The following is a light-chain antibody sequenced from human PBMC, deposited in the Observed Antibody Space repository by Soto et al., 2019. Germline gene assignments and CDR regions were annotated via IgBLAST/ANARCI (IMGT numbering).Light chain of an antibody. CDR3: QQYRCWPRT. J-gene: IGKJ1*01. CDR1: QNVLSD. CDR2: GAT. Sequence: EILLTQSPATLSVSPGETATLSCRASQNVLSDLAWYQQKPGQAPRLLVYGATTRATDAPAKFRGRGSGTEFSHTLSSLQSEDSATYYCQQYRCWPRTFGQGSRVEI. V-gene: IGKV3-15*01.